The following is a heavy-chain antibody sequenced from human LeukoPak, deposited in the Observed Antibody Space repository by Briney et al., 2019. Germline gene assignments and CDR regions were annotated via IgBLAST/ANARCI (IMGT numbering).Heavy chain of an antibody. D-gene: IGHD1-26*01. CDR2: SRNRAKSYTT. CDR3: AKEWWEPTRDDYFDY. CDR1: GFTFSDHY. J-gene: IGHJ4*02. V-gene: IGHV3-72*01. Sequence: GGSLRLSCAVSGFTFSDHYMDWVRQAPGKGLEWVGRSRNRAKSYTTDYAASVKGRFTISRDDSKSTLYLQMNSLRAEDTAVYYCAKEWWEPTRDDYFDYWGQGTLVTVSS.